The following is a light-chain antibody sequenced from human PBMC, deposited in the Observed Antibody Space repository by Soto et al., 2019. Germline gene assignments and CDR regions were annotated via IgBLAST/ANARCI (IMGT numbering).Light chain of an antibody. Sequence: QSVLTQPASVSGSPGQSITISCTGTSSDVGGYNYVSWYQQHPGKAPKLMIYDVINRPSGVSNRFSGSKSGNTASLTISGFQAEDEADYYCSSYTSSSTPYVVFGGGTKLTVL. CDR2: DVI. J-gene: IGLJ2*01. CDR3: SSYTSSSTPYVV. CDR1: SSDVGGYNY. V-gene: IGLV2-14*01.